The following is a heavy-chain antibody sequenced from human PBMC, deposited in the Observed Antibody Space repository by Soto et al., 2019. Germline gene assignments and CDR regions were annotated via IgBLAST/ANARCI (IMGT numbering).Heavy chain of an antibody. CDR1: GFTFSSYG. CDR2: IRYDGSNK. D-gene: IGHD4-17*01. Sequence: QVQLVESGGGVVQPGRSLRLSCAASGFTFSSYGMHWVRQAPGKGLEWVAVIRYDGSNKYYADSVKGRFTISRDNSKNTLYLQMNSLRAEETAVYYCARDSHGDYASLDSLYYYGMDVWGQGTTVTVSS. CDR3: ARDSHGDYASLDSLYYYGMDV. J-gene: IGHJ6*02. V-gene: IGHV3-33*01.